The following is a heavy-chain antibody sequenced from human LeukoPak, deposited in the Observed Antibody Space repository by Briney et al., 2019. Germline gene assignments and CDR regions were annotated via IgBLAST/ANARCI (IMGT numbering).Heavy chain of an antibody. Sequence: GRSLRLSCAASGFTFSSYGMHWVRQAPGKGLEWEAVISYDGSNKYYADSVKGRFTISRDNSKNTLYLQMNSLRAEDTAVYYCAKALSYDSSGFSSGFVYWGQGTLVTVSS. CDR1: GFTFSSYG. V-gene: IGHV3-30*18. CDR2: ISYDGSNK. CDR3: AKALSYDSSGFSSGFVY. D-gene: IGHD3-22*01. J-gene: IGHJ4*02.